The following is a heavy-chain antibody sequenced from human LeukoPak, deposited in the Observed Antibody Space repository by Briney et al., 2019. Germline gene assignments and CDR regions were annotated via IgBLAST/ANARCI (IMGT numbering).Heavy chain of an antibody. CDR1: GFTFSSYA. J-gene: IGHJ4*02. Sequence: GGSLRLSCAASGFTFSSYAMPWVRHAPGKGLEWVAVISYDGSNKYYADSVKGRFTISRDNSKNTLYLQMNSLRAEDTAVYYCARDQSRNYFDYWGQGTLVTVSS. CDR3: ARDQSRNYFDY. CDR2: ISYDGSNK. D-gene: IGHD1-14*01. V-gene: IGHV3-30-3*01.